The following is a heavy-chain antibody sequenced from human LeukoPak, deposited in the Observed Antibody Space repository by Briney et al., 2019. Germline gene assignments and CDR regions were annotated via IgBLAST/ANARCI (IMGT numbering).Heavy chain of an antibody. CDR1: GFTFSGYE. V-gene: IGHV3-48*03. J-gene: IGHJ4*02. CDR2: ISGSGSTI. D-gene: IGHD3-16*01. Sequence: GGSLRLSCAASGFTFSGYEMNWVRQAPGKGLEWVSYISGSGSTIYYADSVRGRFIISRDNAKNLLYLQMNSLRAEDTAIYYCARERNGGTYYFDYWGQGTLVTVSS. CDR3: ARERNGGTYYFDY.